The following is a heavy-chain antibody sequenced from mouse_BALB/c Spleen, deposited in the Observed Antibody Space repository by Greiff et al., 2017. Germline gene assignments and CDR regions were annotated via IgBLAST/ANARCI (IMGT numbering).Heavy chain of an antibody. V-gene: IGHV1-4*01. Sequence: VKLQQSGAELARPGASVKMSCKASGYTFTSYTMHWVKQRPGQGLEWIGYINPSTGYTEYNQKFKDKATLTADKSSSTAYMQLSSLTSEDSAVYYCARTMITYYFDYWGQGTTLTVSS. D-gene: IGHD2-4*01. J-gene: IGHJ2*01. CDR3: ARTMITYYFDY. CDR2: INPSTGYT. CDR1: GYTFTSYT.